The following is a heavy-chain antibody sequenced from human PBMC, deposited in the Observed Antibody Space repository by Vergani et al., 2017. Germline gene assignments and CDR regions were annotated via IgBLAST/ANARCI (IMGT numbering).Heavy chain of an antibody. CDR1: GYSITNYW. Sequence: EVPLVQSGAEVKKPGESLKISCQGSGYSITNYWIAGVRQRPGKGLEWMGIIYAGDSDVRYSPSFQGQVTMSVDKSLSTAYLQWSSLKASDTATYYCAKTHDFSSLYSSYNWFDPWGQGTQVTVSS. CDR2: IYAGDSDV. D-gene: IGHD3-3*01. V-gene: IGHV5-51*03. CDR3: AKTHDFSSLYSSYNWFDP. J-gene: IGHJ5*02.